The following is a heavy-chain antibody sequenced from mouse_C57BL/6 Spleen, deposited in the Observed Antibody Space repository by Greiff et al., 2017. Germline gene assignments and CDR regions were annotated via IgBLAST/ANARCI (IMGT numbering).Heavy chain of an antibody. CDR2: ISDGGSYT. CDR1: GFTFSSYA. V-gene: IGHV5-4*03. CDR3: ARGNYDYEF. Sequence: DVMLVESGGGLVKPGGSLKLSCAASGFTFSSYAMSWVRQTPEKRLEWVATISDGGSYTYYPDNVKGRFTISRDNAKNNLYLQMSHLKSEDTAMYYCARGNYDYEFWGQGTTLTVSS. J-gene: IGHJ2*01. D-gene: IGHD2-4*01.